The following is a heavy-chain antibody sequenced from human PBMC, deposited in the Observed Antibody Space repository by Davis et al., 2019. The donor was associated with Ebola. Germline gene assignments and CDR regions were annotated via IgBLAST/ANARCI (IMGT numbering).Heavy chain of an antibody. V-gene: IGHV3-21*04. J-gene: IGHJ4*02. CDR3: AKDYDFWSGYYLFDY. CDR2: ISSSSSYI. CDR1: GFTFSSYS. Sequence: PGGSLRLSCAASGFTFSSYSMNWVRQAPGKGLEWVSSISSSSSYIYYADSVKGRFTISRDNAKNSLYLQMNSLRAEDTAVYYCAKDYDFWSGYYLFDYWGQGTLVTVSS. D-gene: IGHD3-3*01.